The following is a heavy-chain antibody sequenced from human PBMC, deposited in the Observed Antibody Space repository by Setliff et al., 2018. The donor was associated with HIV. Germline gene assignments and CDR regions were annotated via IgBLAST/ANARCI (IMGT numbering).Heavy chain of an antibody. D-gene: IGHD1-1*01. CDR1: GGSIEFSSYY. Sequence: SETLSLTCSVSGGSIEFSSYYWGWIRQPPGKGLEWIGSVYYSGSTYYNPSLKSRLTISVDTSTNKFSLKLSSVTAAGTAVYYCARLRGLNLEPFDYWGQGTLVTVS. CDR3: ARLRGLNLEPFDY. CDR2: VYYSGST. V-gene: IGHV4-39*01. J-gene: IGHJ4*02.